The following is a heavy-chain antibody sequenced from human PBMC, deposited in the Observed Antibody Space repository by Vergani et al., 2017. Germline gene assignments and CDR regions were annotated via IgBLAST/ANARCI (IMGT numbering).Heavy chain of an antibody. Sequence: QVQLQESGSGLVKPSQTLSLTCTVSGGSISSGSYYWNWLRQPAGKGLEWIGRIYTSGSTNYNPSLKSRVTMSVDTSKNQFSLKLSSVTAADTAVYYCARWAGGITMIPSGGFDPWGQGTLVTVSS. CDR1: GGSISSGSYY. CDR2: IYTSGST. V-gene: IGHV4-61*02. J-gene: IGHJ5*02. CDR3: ARWAGGITMIPSGGFDP. D-gene: IGHD3-22*01.